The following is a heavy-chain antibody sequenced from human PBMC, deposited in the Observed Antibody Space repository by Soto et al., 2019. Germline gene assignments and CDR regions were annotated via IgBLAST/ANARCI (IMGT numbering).Heavy chain of an antibody. D-gene: IGHD1-7*01. J-gene: IGHJ4*02. Sequence: QVQLVQSGAEVKKPGSSVKVSCKASGGTFSSYAISWVRQAPGQGLEWMGGIIPICGTANYAQKVQGRVTITADESTSTDYMEMSSLRSEDTAVYYCARGESQTNYFDYWGQGTLVTVSS. CDR1: GGTFSSYA. V-gene: IGHV1-69*01. CDR2: IIPICGTA. CDR3: ARGESQTNYFDY.